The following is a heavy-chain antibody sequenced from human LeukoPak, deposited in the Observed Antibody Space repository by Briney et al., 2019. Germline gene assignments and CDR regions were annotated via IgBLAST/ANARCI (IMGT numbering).Heavy chain of an antibody. Sequence: SGTLSLTCAVSGGSISSSNWWSWIRQPPGKGLEWIGEINHSGSTNYNPSLKSRVTISVDTSKNQFSLKLSSVTAADTAVYYCARASNLYCSSTSCPYYYYGMDVWGKGTTVTVSS. V-gene: IGHV4-4*02. D-gene: IGHD2-2*01. CDR1: GGSISSSNW. J-gene: IGHJ6*04. CDR2: INHSGST. CDR3: ARASNLYCSSTSCPYYYYGMDV.